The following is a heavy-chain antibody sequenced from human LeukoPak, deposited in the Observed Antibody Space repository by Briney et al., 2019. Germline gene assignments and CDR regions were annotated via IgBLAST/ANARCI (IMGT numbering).Heavy chain of an antibody. CDR1: GYTFINYG. J-gene: IGHJ4*02. D-gene: IGHD1-26*01. V-gene: IGHV1-18*01. CDR2: ISTYNGDT. CDR3: ARGSYYDY. Sequence: ASVKVSCKASGYTFINYGITWVRQAPGQGLEWMGWISTYNGDTNFAQKFQGRVTMTTDTSTNTAYMELRSLTSDDTAVYYCARGSYYDYWGQGTLVTVSS.